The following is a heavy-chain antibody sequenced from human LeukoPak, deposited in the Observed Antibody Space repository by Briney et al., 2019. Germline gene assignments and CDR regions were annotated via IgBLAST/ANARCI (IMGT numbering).Heavy chain of an antibody. Sequence: GGSLRLSCAASGFTFSNYWMHWVRQAPGKGLVWVSRINGDGGTTTYADSVKGRFTISRDNAKSTLYLQMSSLRIEGTAVYYCAISRYSGTSLDYWGQGSLVTVPS. CDR2: INGDGGTT. V-gene: IGHV3-74*01. J-gene: IGHJ4*02. CDR3: AISRYSGTSLDY. D-gene: IGHD1-26*01. CDR1: GFTFSNYW.